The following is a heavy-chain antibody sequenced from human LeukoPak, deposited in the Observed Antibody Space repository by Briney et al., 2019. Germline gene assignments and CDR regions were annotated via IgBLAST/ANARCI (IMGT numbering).Heavy chain of an antibody. CDR2: IYYSGST. CDR3: ATNPYGDYVGY. CDR1: GGSISSYY. Sequence: SETLSLTCNVSGGSISSYYWSWIRQPPGKGLEWIGYIYYSGSTNYNPSLKSRVTISVDTSKNQFSLKLSSVTAADTAVYYCATNPYGDYVGYWGQGTLVTVSS. V-gene: IGHV4-59*01. D-gene: IGHD4-17*01. J-gene: IGHJ4*02.